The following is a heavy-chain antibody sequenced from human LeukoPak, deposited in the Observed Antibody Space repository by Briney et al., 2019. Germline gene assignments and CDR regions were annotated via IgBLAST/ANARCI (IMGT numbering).Heavy chain of an antibody. V-gene: IGHV4-4*07. CDR3: ARVPRYSSSWQGAFDI. D-gene: IGHD6-13*01. J-gene: IGHJ3*02. CDR1: GGSISSYY. Sequence: PSETLSLTCTVSGGSISSYYWSWIRQPAGKGLEWIGRIYTSGSTNYNPSLKSRVTMSVDTSKNQFSLKLSSVTAADTAVYYCARVPRYSSSWQGAFDIWGQGTMVTVSS. CDR2: IYTSGST.